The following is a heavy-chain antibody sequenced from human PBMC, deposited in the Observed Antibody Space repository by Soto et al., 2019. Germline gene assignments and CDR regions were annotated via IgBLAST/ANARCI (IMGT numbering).Heavy chain of an antibody. CDR1: GGSIGSGVYY. Sequence: QVRLQESGPGLVKPSQTLSLTCSVSGGSIGSGVYYCSWFRQHPGKGLEWIGYISDSGSTDYNPSVESRVTISLDMSENQFSLSLTSVNAADTAVYYCARGTNWYSDLWGRGTLVTVSS. J-gene: IGHJ2*01. CDR2: ISDSGST. CDR3: ARGTNWYSDL. V-gene: IGHV4-31*03.